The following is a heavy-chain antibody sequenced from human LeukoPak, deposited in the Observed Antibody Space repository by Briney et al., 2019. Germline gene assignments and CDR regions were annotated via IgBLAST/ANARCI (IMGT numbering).Heavy chain of an antibody. J-gene: IGHJ6*03. CDR3: AKAGRDYGSYYYMDV. CDR2: IRYDGSNK. CDR1: GFTFSSYG. Sequence: PGGSLRLSCAASGFTFSSYGMHWVRQAPGKGLEWVAFIRYDGSNKYYADSVKGRFTISRDNSKNTLYLQMNSLRAEDTAVYYCAKAGRDYGSYYYMDVWGKGTTVTISS. D-gene: IGHD4-17*01. V-gene: IGHV3-30*02.